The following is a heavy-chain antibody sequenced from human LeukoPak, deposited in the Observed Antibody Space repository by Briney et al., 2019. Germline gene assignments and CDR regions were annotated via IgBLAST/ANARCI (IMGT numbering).Heavy chain of an antibody. J-gene: IGHJ3*02. CDR3: AKIVGATYAFDI. CDR2: ISNSGSTI. Sequence: GGSLRLSCAASGFTFSDYYMSWIRQAPGKGLEWVSYISNSGSTIYYSDSVKGRFTISRDNAKDSLYLQMNSLRAEDTAVYYCAKIVGATYAFDIWGQGTMVTVSS. V-gene: IGHV3-11*01. D-gene: IGHD1-26*01. CDR1: GFTFSDYY.